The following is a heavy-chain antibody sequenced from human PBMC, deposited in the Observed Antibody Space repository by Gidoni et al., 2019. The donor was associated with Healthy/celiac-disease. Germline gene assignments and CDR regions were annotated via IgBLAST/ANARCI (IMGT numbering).Heavy chain of an antibody. CDR3: ARDQKNYMDV. V-gene: IGHV1-46*01. J-gene: IGHJ6*03. CDR2: INPSGGST. Sequence: QVQLVQSGAEVKKPGASVKVSCKASGYTFTSYYLHWGRQAPGQGLEWMGTINPSGGSTSYAQKFQGRVTMTRDTSTSTVYMELSSLRSEDTAVYYCARDQKNYMDVWGKGTTVTVSS. CDR1: GYTFTSYY.